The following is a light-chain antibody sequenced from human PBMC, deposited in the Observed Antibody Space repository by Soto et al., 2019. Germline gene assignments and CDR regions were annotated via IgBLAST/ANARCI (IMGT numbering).Light chain of an antibody. CDR3: CSYTSSSTLHV. Sequence: QSVLTQPASVSGSPGQSITISCTGTSSDVGGYKYVSWYQQHPGKAPKLMIYDVSNRPSGVSNRFSGSKSGNTASLTISGLQAEDEADYYCCSYTSSSTLHVFGTGTQLTVL. CDR2: DVS. V-gene: IGLV2-14*01. J-gene: IGLJ1*01. CDR1: SSDVGGYKY.